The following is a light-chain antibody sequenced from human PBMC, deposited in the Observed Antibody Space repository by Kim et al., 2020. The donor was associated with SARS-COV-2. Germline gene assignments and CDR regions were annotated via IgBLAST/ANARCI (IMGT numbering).Light chain of an antibody. CDR3: QQFGRA. J-gene: IGKJ4*01. Sequence: TLSLYTGESATLSCRVSQSINSNYLAWYQKKAGQAPRLLIYGASNRATGIPDRFSGSGSGTDFTLTISRLEPEDFAVYYCQQFGRAFGGGTKLEI. V-gene: IGKV3-20*01. CDR2: GAS. CDR1: QSINSNY.